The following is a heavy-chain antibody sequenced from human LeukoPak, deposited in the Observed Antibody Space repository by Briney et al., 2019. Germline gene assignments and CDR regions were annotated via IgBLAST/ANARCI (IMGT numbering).Heavy chain of an antibody. J-gene: IGHJ4*02. CDR3: ARDLKSARNYFDY. CDR2: IYYSGST. V-gene: IGHV4-59*01. D-gene: IGHD2/OR15-2a*01. Sequence: PSETLSLTCTVSGASISSYYWTWIRQPPGKGLEWIGYIYYSGSTNYNPSLKSRVTISVDTSKNQFSLKLSSVTAADTAVYYCARDLKSARNYFDYWGQGTLVTVSS. CDR1: GASISSYY.